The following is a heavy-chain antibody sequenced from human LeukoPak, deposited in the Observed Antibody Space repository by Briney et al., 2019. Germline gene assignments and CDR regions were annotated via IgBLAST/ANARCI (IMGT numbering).Heavy chain of an antibody. Sequence: GGSLRLSCAASGFTFSSYAMSWVRQAPGKGLEWVSAISGSGGSTYYADSVKGRFTISRDNSKNTLYLQMNSLRAEDTAVYYCAGRRTSGLRFDYWGQGTLVTVSS. J-gene: IGHJ4*02. CDR2: ISGSGGST. D-gene: IGHD2-21*02. CDR3: AGRRTSGLRFDY. V-gene: IGHV3-23*01. CDR1: GFTFSSYA.